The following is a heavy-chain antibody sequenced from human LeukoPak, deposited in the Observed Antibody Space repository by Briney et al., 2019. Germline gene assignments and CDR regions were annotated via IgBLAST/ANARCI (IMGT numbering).Heavy chain of an antibody. Sequence: GGSLRLSCAASGFTFDDYAMHWVRHAPGKGLEWVSGISWNSGSIGYADSVKGRFTISRDNAKNSLYLQMNSLRAEDTAVYYCARGAGGSYRNDFDYWGQGTLVTVSS. V-gene: IGHV3-9*01. CDR2: ISWNSGSI. CDR1: GFTFDDYA. J-gene: IGHJ4*02. CDR3: ARGAGGSYRNDFDY. D-gene: IGHD1-26*01.